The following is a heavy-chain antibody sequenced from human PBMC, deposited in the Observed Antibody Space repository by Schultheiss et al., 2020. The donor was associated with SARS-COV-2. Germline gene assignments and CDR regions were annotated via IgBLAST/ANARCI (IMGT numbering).Heavy chain of an antibody. CDR1: GFNFNTYY. CDR3: ARGLPYSSSWYYGY. D-gene: IGHD6-13*01. J-gene: IGHJ4*02. CDR2: ININSDGT. V-gene: IGHV1-2*02. Sequence: ASVKVSCRASGFNFNTYYIHWVRQAPGQGLEWMGWININSDGTDYAQKFLGRVTMTRDTSISTAYMELSRLRSDDTAVYYCARGLPYSSSWYYGYWGQGTLVTVSS.